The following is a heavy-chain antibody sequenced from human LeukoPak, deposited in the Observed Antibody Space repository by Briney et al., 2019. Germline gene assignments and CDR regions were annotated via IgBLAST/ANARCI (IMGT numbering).Heavy chain of an antibody. J-gene: IGHJ4*02. CDR2: VYPRGQT. CDR3: ARQTPEYYFGSGRKFDS. D-gene: IGHD3-10*01. V-gene: IGHV3-66*04. CDR1: GFTVSGDY. Sequence: TGGSLGLSCSVSGFTVSGDYVSWVRQAPGKGLEWVSVVYPRGQTYYADSVKGRFTLSRDTSNNTLHLQMNSLRVEDTAVYYCARQTPEYYFGSGRKFDSWGQGTLVAVSS.